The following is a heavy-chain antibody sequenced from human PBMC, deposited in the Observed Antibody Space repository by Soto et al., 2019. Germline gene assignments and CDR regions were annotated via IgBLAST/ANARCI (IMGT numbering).Heavy chain of an antibody. Sequence: GASVKVSCKASGYTFTSYGISWVRQAPGQGLEWMGWISAYNGNTNYAQKLQGRVTMTTDTSTSTAYMELRSLRSDDTAVYYCARIIITIFGVVPRSNWFDPWGQGTLVTVSS. CDR1: GYTFTSYG. CDR2: ISAYNGNT. J-gene: IGHJ5*02. D-gene: IGHD3-3*01. V-gene: IGHV1-18*01. CDR3: ARIIITIFGVVPRSNWFDP.